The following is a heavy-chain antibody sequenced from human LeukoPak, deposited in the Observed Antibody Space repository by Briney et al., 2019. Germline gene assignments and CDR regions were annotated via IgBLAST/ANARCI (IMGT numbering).Heavy chain of an antibody. CDR1: GFTFSSYG. CDR3: AREGRTVFGVVPHWFDP. Sequence: GGSLRLSCAASGFTFSSYGMHWVRQAPGKGLEWVAVIWYDGSNKYYADSVKGRFTISRDNAKNSLYLQMNSLRAEDTAVYYCAREGRTVFGVVPHWFDPWGQGTLVTVSS. CDR2: IWYDGSNK. V-gene: IGHV3-33*01. J-gene: IGHJ5*02. D-gene: IGHD3-3*01.